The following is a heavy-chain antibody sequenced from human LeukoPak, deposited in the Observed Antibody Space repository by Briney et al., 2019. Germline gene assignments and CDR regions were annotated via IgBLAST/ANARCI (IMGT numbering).Heavy chain of an antibody. D-gene: IGHD4-17*01. CDR2: INSDGSST. Sequence: PGGSLRLSCAASGFTFSSYWMHWVRQAPGKGLVWVSRINSDGSSTSYADSVKGRFTISRDNAKNTLYLQMNSLRAEDTAVYYCARATTVTPFLRPSYWYFDLWGRGTLVTVSS. CDR3: ARATTVTPFLRPSYWYFDL. CDR1: GFTFSSYW. V-gene: IGHV3-74*01. J-gene: IGHJ2*01.